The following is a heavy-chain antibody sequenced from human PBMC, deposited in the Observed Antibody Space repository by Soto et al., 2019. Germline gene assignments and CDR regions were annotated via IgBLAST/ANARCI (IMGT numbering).Heavy chain of an antibody. Sequence: QVQLVQSGAEVKMPGASVKVSCKASGYTFTSYYMHWVRQAPGQGLEWMGIINPSGGSTSYAQKFQGRVTMTRDTSTSTVYMELSSLRSEDTAVYYCARGGFTIFGVAPDDYWGQGTLVTVSS. D-gene: IGHD3-3*01. V-gene: IGHV1-46*01. CDR3: ARGGFTIFGVAPDDY. CDR2: INPSGGST. CDR1: GYTFTSYY. J-gene: IGHJ4*02.